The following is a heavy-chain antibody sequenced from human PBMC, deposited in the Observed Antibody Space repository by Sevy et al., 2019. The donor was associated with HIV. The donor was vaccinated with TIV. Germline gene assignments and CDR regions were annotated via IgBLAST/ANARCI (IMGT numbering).Heavy chain of an antibody. CDR3: ARGKSGYGYGLDY. V-gene: IGHV3-30*03. CDR2: VSYHGRNK. Sequence: GGSLRLSCAGSGFTFSSYGVHWVRQTPGKGLEWVAFVSYHGRNKFYADSVKGRFTISRDNSNNTLYLQMNSLRPEDTAVYYCARGKSGYGYGLDYWGQGTLVTVSS. CDR1: GFTFSSYG. J-gene: IGHJ4*02. D-gene: IGHD5-18*01.